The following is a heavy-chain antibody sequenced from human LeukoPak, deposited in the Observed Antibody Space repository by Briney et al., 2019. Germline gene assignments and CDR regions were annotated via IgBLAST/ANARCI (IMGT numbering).Heavy chain of an antibody. Sequence: AASVKVSCKASGYTFTSYYMHWVRQAPGQGLEWMGIINPSGGSTSYAQKFQGRVTMTRDTSTSTVYMELSSLRSEDMAVYYCARGRPPLLYSGSYRPPFAYWGQGTLVTVSS. CDR2: INPSGGST. CDR3: ARGRPPLLYSGSYRPPFAY. CDR1: GYTFTSYY. V-gene: IGHV1-46*01. D-gene: IGHD1-26*01. J-gene: IGHJ4*02.